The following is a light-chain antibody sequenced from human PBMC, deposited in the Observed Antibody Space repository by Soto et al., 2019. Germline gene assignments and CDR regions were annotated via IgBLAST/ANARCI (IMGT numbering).Light chain of an antibody. CDR1: QRISSY. Sequence: DIQMTQSPSSLSASEGDRVTITCRASQRISSYLNWYQQKPGKAPKLLIYAASSLQSGVPSRFSGSGSGTDFTLTISSLQPEDFATYYCQQSYSTPSITFGQGTRLEIK. J-gene: IGKJ5*01. CDR2: AAS. CDR3: QQSYSTPSIT. V-gene: IGKV1-39*01.